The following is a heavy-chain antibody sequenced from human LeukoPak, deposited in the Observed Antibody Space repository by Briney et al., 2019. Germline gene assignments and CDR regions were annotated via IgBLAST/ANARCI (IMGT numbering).Heavy chain of an antibody. J-gene: IGHJ3*02. D-gene: IGHD3-3*01. CDR2: ISGSGGST. Sequence: GGSLRLSCAASGFTFSSYAMSWVRQAPGKGLEWVSAISGSGGSTYYADSVKGRFTISRDNSKNTLYLQMNSLRAEDTAVYYCARARPQSQFREWLFTDLHAFDIWGQGTMVTVSS. CDR1: GFTFSSYA. V-gene: IGHV3-23*01. CDR3: ARARPQSQFREWLFTDLHAFDI.